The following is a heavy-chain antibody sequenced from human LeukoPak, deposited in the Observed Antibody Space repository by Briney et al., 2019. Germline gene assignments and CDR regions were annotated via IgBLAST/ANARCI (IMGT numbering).Heavy chain of an antibody. CDR3: ASGAGWLIDY. J-gene: IGHJ4*02. Sequence: SETLSLTCSVSGGHIDSVYWNWIRQPPGKGLEWIGYIDNSGSTKYDPSLQSRITMSRDTSKKQFSLKLTSVTAADTAMYYCASGAGWLIDYWGQGTLVSVSS. D-gene: IGHD6-19*01. V-gene: IGHV4-4*08. CDR2: IDNSGST. CDR1: GGHIDSVY.